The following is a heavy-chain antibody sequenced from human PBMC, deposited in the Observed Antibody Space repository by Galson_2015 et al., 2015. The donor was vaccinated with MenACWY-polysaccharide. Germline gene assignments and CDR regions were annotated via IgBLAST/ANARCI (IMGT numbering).Heavy chain of an antibody. V-gene: IGHV3-23*01. CDR1: GFTFSTYW. CDR2: MSGRRGYT. Sequence: SLRLSCAASGFTFSTYWMHWVRQAPGKGLEWVSTMSGRRGYTYYADSVKGRFTISRDNSKNTLYLQMTNLRAGDTAIYSCATHPKGTDSRWYDYWGQGTLVTVSS. CDR3: ATHPKGTDSRWYDY. D-gene: IGHD3-22*01. J-gene: IGHJ4*02.